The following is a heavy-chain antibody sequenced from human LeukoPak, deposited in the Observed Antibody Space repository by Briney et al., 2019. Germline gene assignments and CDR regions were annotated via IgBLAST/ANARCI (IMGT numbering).Heavy chain of an antibody. D-gene: IGHD6-13*01. CDR1: GFTFSTYA. Sequence: GRSLRLSCAASGFTFSTYAMYWVRQAPGKGLEWMAVISGDGNNKYYAESVKGRFSISRDNSKNTLYLQMSNLRDEDTAVYFCARDTYSSSWSPLTYWGQGTLVTVSS. V-gene: IGHV3-30-3*01. J-gene: IGHJ4*02. CDR3: ARDTYSSSWSPLTY. CDR2: ISGDGNNK.